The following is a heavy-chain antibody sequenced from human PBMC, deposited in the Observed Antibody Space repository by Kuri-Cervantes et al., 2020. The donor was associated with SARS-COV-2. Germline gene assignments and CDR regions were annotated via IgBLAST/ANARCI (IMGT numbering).Heavy chain of an antibody. CDR3: ARVGDYYGSGSVDY. CDR2: INHSGST. V-gene: IGHV4-34*01. J-gene: IGHJ4*02. D-gene: IGHD3-10*01. Sequence: GSLRLSCTVSGASLSNADFYWSWIRQPPGKGLEWIGEINHSGSTNYNPSLKSRVTISVDTSKNQFSLKLSSVTAADTAVYYCARVGDYYGSGSVDYWGQGTLVTVSS. CDR1: GASLSNADFY.